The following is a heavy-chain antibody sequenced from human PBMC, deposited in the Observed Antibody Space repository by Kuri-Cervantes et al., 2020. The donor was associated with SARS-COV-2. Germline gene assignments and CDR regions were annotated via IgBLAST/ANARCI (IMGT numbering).Heavy chain of an antibody. V-gene: IGHV4-38-2*02. Sequence: GSLRLSCTVSGYSISSGYYWGWSRQPPRKGLGWIGSIYHSGSTYYNLSLKSRVTISVDTSKNQFSLKLSSVTAADTAVYFCARDDDVRFDYWGQGTLVTVSS. CDR1: GYSISSGYY. D-gene: IGHD3-10*02. CDR2: IYHSGST. CDR3: ARDDDVRFDY. J-gene: IGHJ4*02.